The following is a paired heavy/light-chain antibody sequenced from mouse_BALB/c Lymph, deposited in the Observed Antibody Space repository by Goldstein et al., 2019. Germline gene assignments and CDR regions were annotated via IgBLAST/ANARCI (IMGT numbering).Light chain of an antibody. CDR1: QGISNY. CDR2: YTS. CDR3: QQYSKLPWT. V-gene: IGKV10-94*01. Sequence: DIQMTQTTSSLSASLGDRVTISCSASQGISNYLNWYQQKPDGTVKLLIYYTSSLHSGVPSRFSGSGSGTDYSLTISNLEPEDIATYYCQQYSKLPWTFGGGTKLEIK. J-gene: IGKJ1*01.
Heavy chain of an antibody. CDR3: ARERESRNYEFAY. J-gene: IGHJ3*01. D-gene: IGHD2-1*01. CDR2: IWAGGST. CDR1: GFSLTSYG. V-gene: IGHV2-9*02. Sequence: QVQLKESGPGLVAPSQSLSITCTVSGFSLTSYGVHWVRQPPGKGLEWLGVIWAGGSTNYNSALMSRLSISKDNSKSQVFLKMNSLQTDDTAMYYCARERESRNYEFAYWGQGTLVTVSA.